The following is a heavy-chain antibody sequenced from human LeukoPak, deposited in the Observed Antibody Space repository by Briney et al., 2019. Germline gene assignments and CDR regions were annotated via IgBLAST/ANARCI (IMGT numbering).Heavy chain of an antibody. CDR2: INPNSGGT. Sequence: ASVKVSCKASGYTFTGYYMHWVRQAPGQGLEWMGWINPNSGGTNYAQKFQGRVTMTRDTSISTAYMEPSRLRSDDTAVYYCARAIAARLAYFDYWGQGTLVTVSS. CDR3: ARAIAARLAYFDY. CDR1: GYTFTGYY. D-gene: IGHD6-6*01. J-gene: IGHJ4*02. V-gene: IGHV1-2*02.